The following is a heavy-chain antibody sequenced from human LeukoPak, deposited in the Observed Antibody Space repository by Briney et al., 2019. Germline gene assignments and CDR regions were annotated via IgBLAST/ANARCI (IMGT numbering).Heavy chain of an antibody. D-gene: IGHD3-3*01. V-gene: IGHV1-46*01. Sequence: ASVKVSCKASGYTFTSYHMHWVRQAPGQGLEWMGIINPSGGSTSYAQKFQGRVTMTRDTSTSTVYMELSSLRSGDTAVYYCARDPSAYDLAASGYYYYYMDVWGKGTTVTVSS. CDR1: GYTFTSYH. CDR2: INPSGGST. CDR3: ARDPSAYDLAASGYYYYYMDV. J-gene: IGHJ6*03.